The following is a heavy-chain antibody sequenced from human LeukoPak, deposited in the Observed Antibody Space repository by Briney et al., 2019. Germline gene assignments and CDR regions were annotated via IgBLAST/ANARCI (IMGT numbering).Heavy chain of an antibody. J-gene: IGHJ6*03. V-gene: IGHV3-48*01. D-gene: IGHD3-3*01. CDR2: ISSSSSTI. CDR1: GFTFTSYS. CDR3: ARVGFGVVGYYYMDV. Sequence: GGPLRLSCAASGFTFTSYSMNWVRQAPGKGLEWVSYISSSSSTIYYADSVKGRFTISRDNAKNSLYLQMNSLRAEDTAVYYCARVGFGVVGYYYMDVWGKGTTVTVSS.